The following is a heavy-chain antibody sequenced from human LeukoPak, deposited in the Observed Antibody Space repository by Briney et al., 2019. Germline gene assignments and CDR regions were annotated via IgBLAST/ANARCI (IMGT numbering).Heavy chain of an antibody. CDR1: GFTFSSYA. J-gene: IGHJ6*03. Sequence: GGSLRLSCAASGFTFSSYAMSWVRQAPGKGLEWVSAISGSGGSTYYADSVKGRFTISRDNSKNTLYLQMNSLRAEDTVVYYCAKAGSERGYSGYDYYYYYYYMDVWGKGTTVTVSS. CDR3: AKAGSERGYSGYDYYYYYYYMDV. V-gene: IGHV3-23*01. D-gene: IGHD5-12*01. CDR2: ISGSGGST.